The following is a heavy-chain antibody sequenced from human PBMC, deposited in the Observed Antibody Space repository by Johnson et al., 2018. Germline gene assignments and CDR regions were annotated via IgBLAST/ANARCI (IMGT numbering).Heavy chain of an antibody. CDR1: GFTFSTYW. CDR3: ATDIKIAGFTSSPTVDD. J-gene: IGHJ4*02. Sequence: VQLVQSGGGLVQPGGSLRLSCAASGFTFSTYWLSWVRQTPGKGLEWVANMNQDGSQLYYVDSVKGRSTISRDNAKKSLFLQMNSLGAEDKALYYCATDIKIAGFTSSPTVDDWGQGTLVTVSS. CDR2: MNQDGSQL. D-gene: IGHD6-13*01. V-gene: IGHV3-7*01.